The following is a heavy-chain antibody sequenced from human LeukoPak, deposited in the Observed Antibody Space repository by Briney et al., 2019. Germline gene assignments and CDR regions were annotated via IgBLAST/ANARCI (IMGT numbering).Heavy chain of an antibody. J-gene: IGHJ5*02. CDR1: GGTFSSYA. CDR3: ARSLTNSGEGGPDILTPHWFDP. D-gene: IGHD3-9*01. V-gene: IGHV1-69*04. Sequence: GASVKVSCKASGGTFSSYAISWVRQAPGQGLEWMGRIIPILSIANYAQKFQGRVTITADKSTSTAYMELSSLRSEDTAVYYCARSLTNSGEGGPDILTPHWFDPWGQGTLVTVSS. CDR2: IIPILSIA.